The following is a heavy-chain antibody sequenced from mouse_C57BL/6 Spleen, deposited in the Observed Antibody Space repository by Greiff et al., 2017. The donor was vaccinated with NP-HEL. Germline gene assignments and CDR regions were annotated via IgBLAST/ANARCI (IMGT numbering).Heavy chain of an antibody. Sequence: VQVVESGAELARPGASVKMSCKASGYTFTSYTMHWVKQRPGQGLEWIGYINPSSGYTTYNQKFKDKATLTADKSSSTAYMQLSSLTSEDSAVYYCARSGYDYGGYAMDYWGQGTSVTVSS. CDR3: ARSGYDYGGYAMDY. J-gene: IGHJ4*01. CDR1: GYTFTSYT. D-gene: IGHD2-4*01. CDR2: INPSSGYT. V-gene: IGHV1-4*01.